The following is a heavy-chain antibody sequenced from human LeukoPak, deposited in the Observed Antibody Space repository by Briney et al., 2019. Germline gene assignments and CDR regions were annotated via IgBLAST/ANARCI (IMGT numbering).Heavy chain of an antibody. D-gene: IGHD2/OR15-2a*01. J-gene: IGHJ5*02. CDR3: ASDLIGDTGPPDQEFDP. Sequence: GGSLRLSCAASGFTFSSYSMNWVRQAPGKGLEWASSISSSSSYIYYADSVKGRFTISRDNAKNSLYLQMNSLRAEDTAVYYCASDLIGDTGPPDQEFDPWGQGTLVTVSS. CDR2: ISSSSSYI. CDR1: GFTFSSYS. V-gene: IGHV3-21*01.